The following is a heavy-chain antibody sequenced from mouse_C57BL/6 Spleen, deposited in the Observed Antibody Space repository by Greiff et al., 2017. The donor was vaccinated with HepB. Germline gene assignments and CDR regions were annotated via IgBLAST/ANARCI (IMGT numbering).Heavy chain of an antibody. CDR2: IDPSDSYT. V-gene: IGHV1-50*01. Sequence: QVQLQQPGAELVKPGASVKLSCKASGYTFTSYWMQWVKQRPGQGLEWIGEIDPSDSYTNYNQKFKGKATLTVDKSSSTAYMQLSSLTSEDSAVYYCASGSGQMDYWGQGTSVTVSS. J-gene: IGHJ4*01. D-gene: IGHD3-2*02. CDR1: GYTFTSYW. CDR3: ASGSGQMDY.